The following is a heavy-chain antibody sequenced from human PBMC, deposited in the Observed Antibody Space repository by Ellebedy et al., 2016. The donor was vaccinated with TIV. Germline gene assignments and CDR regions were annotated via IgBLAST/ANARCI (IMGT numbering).Heavy chain of an antibody. CDR3: VWEASGWKRG. D-gene: IGHD6-19*01. V-gene: IGHV3-73*01. CDR1: GFSFSDAS. J-gene: IGHJ4*02. CDR2: IRGKADTFGAVT. Sequence: PGGSLRLSCAASGFSFSDASIHWIRQASGQGLEWVGRIRGKADTFGAVTQYTASVKGRFTISRDDSENTAYLQMDSLRTEDTAIYYCVWEASGWKRGWGQGTLVTVSS.